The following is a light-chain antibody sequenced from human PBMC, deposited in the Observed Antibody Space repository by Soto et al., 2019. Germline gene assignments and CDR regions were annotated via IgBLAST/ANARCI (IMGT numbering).Light chain of an antibody. J-gene: IGLJ1*01. CDR3: ATWDDSLSGYV. CDR2: SNN. V-gene: IGLV1-44*01. Sequence: QSVLTQPPSASGTAGQRVTISCSGGRSNIGSNTVNWYQQLPGTAPKLLMYSNNQRPSGVPDRFSGSKSGTSASLDISGLXSEDEADYYCATWDDSLSGYVFGTGTKVTVL. CDR1: RSNIGSNT.